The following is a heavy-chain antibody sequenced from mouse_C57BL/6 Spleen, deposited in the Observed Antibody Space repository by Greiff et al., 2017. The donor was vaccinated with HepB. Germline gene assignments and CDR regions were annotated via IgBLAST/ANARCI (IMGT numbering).Heavy chain of an antibody. CDR3: ASNFITTVVAPDY. V-gene: IGHV1-64*01. D-gene: IGHD1-1*01. CDR2: IHPNSGST. Sequence: QVQLQQPGAELVKPGASVKLSCKASGYTFTSYWMHWVKQRPGQGLEWIGMIHPNSGSTNYNETFKSKATLTVDKSSSTAYMQLSSLTSEDSAVYYCASNFITTVVAPDYWGQGTTLTVSS. J-gene: IGHJ2*01. CDR1: GYTFTSYW.